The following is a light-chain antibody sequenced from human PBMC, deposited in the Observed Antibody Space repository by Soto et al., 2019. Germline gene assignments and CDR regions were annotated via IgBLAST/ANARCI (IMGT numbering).Light chain of an antibody. CDR1: QSVSSY. Sequence: EIVLTQSPATLSLSPGERATLSCRASQSVSSYLAWYQQKAGQAPRLLIYDATNRATGIPARFSGSGSGTDVTLTIISLQPRDVSVDYYHQPSVWSPSLGRGAKVDI. J-gene: IGKJ4*01. CDR2: DAT. CDR3: HQPSVWSPS. V-gene: IGKV3-11*01.